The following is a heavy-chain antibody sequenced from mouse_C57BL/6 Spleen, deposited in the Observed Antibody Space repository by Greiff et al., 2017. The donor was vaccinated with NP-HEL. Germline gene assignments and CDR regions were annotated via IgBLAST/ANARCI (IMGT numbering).Heavy chain of an antibody. CDR1: GYSFTDYN. Sequence: EVQLQQSGPELVKPGASVKISCKASGYSFTDYNMNWVKQSNGKSLEWIGVINPNYGTTSYNQKFKGKATLTVDQSSSTAYMQLNSLTSEDSAVYDCAENYYGSSPWYAMDDWGQGTSVTVSS. CDR2: INPNYGTT. V-gene: IGHV1-39*01. D-gene: IGHD1-1*01. J-gene: IGHJ4*01. CDR3: AENYYGSSPWYAMDD.